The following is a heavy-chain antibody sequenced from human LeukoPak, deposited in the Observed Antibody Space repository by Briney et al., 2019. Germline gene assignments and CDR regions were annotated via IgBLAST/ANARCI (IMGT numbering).Heavy chain of an antibody. V-gene: IGHV3-23*01. D-gene: IGHD6-25*01. CDR3: AKDRGSGGALRVDY. J-gene: IGHJ4*02. Sequence: GGPLRLLCAPSGLTLSSYAMSWVPQAPGEGVEWVSAISGSGGSTYYADSVKGRFTISRDNSKNTLYLQMNSLRAEDTAVYYCAKDRGSGGALRVDYWGQGTLVTVSS. CDR2: ISGSGGST. CDR1: GLTLSSYA.